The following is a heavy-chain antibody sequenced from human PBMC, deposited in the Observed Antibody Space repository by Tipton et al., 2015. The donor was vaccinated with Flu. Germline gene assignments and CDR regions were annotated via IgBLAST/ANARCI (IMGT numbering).Heavy chain of an antibody. V-gene: IGHV4-31*11. CDR1: GGSISSGGAY. J-gene: IGHJ5*02. Sequence: GLVKPSETLSLICAVSGGSISSGGAYWSWIRQHPGKGLEWIGCIYYSGSTYYNPSLKSRVTMSVDASKIQFTLRLSSVTAADTAVYYCARRDYSNYVSEPKSWFDPWGQGILVTVSS. D-gene: IGHD4-11*01. CDR3: ARRDYSNYVSEPKSWFDP. CDR2: IYYSGST.